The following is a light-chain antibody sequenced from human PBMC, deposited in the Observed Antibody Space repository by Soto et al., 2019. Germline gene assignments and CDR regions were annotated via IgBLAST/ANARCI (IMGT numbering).Light chain of an antibody. CDR1: QAILTY. CDR2: GAS. V-gene: IGKV1-39*01. Sequence: DIHLTQSPSSLSAAVGDRVTITCRASQAILTYLNWFQQKAGKAPEVLIYGASSLRSGVPSRFTGSGSATDFTLTITSLQPEDAGTYFCQQTCSPAVTFGGGTKVDIK. CDR3: QQTCSPAVT. J-gene: IGKJ4*01.